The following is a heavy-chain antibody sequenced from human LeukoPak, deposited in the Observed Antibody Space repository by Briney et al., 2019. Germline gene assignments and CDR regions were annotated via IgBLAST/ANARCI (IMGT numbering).Heavy chain of an antibody. Sequence: SETLSLTCAVYGGSFSGYYWSWIRQPPGKGLEWIGEINHSESTNYNPSLKSRVTISVDTSKNQFSLKLSSVTAADTAVYYCATTATLNHWGGRAFDIWGQGTMVTVSS. CDR2: INHSEST. J-gene: IGHJ3*02. CDR3: ATTATLNHWGGRAFDI. CDR1: GGSFSGYY. D-gene: IGHD7-27*01. V-gene: IGHV4-34*01.